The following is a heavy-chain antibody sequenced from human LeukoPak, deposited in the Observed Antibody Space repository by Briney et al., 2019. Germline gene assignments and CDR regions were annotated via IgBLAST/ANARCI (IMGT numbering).Heavy chain of an antibody. Sequence: SETLSLTCTVSDGSFSSYYWSWIRQPPGKGLEWIGYIYYSGSSNYNPSLKSRVTISVDTSKNHFSLKLSSVTAADTAVYYCARGNYYDSRTYYRAFDIWGQGTMVTVSS. D-gene: IGHD3-22*01. CDR3: ARGNYYDSRTYYRAFDI. J-gene: IGHJ3*02. V-gene: IGHV4-59*01. CDR2: IYYSGSS. CDR1: DGSFSSYY.